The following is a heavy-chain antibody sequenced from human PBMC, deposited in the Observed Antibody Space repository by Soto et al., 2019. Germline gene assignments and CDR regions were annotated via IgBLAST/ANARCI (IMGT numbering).Heavy chain of an antibody. CDR2: ISGSGGNT. CDR3: AKDLDRSGWSSFSY. CDR1: GFTFSSYA. J-gene: IGHJ4*02. D-gene: IGHD6-19*01. Sequence: GGSLRLSCAASGFTFSSYAMSWVRQAPGKGLEWVSAISGSGGNTYYADSVKGRFTISRDNSKNTLYLQMNSLRGEGTAVYYCAKDLDRSGWSSFSYWGQGTLVTVSS. V-gene: IGHV3-23*01.